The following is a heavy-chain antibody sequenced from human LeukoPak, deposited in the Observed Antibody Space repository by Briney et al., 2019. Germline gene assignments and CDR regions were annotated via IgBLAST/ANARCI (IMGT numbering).Heavy chain of an antibody. Sequence: ASVKVSCKASGYTFTGYYMHWVRQAPGQGLEWMGWINPNSGGTNYAQKFQGGVTMTRDTSISTAYMELSRLRSDDTAVYYCARAFVAAGPRGVDYWGQGTLVTVSS. D-gene: IGHD3-10*01. V-gene: IGHV1-2*02. CDR3: ARAFVAAGPRGVDY. CDR2: INPNSGGT. CDR1: GYTFTGYY. J-gene: IGHJ4*02.